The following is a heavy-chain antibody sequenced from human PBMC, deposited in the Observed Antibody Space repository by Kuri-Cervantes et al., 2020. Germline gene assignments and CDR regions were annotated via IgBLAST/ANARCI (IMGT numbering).Heavy chain of an antibody. CDR1: GFTFSSYA. J-gene: IGHJ3*02. Sequence: GESLKISCAASGFTFSSYAMHWVRQAPGKGLEWVAVISYDGSNEYYADSVKGRFTISRDNSKNTLYLQMNSLRAEDTAVYYCARDPTVTTWWDAFDIWGQGTMVTVSS. CDR3: ARDPTVTTWWDAFDI. CDR2: ISYDGSNE. D-gene: IGHD4-17*01. V-gene: IGHV3-30*14.